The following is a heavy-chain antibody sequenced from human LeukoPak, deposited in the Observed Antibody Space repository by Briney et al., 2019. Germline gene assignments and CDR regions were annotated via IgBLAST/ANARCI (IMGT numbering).Heavy chain of an antibody. J-gene: IGHJ4*02. CDR2: ISDSGST. Sequence: SVTLSLTCVVSGGSLSTHHWSWIRQSPGRGLEWIGYISDSGSTNYNPSLKSRVTISVDTSKNQFSLMLSSVTAADTAVYYCARGYDSSAYYPFNYWGQGTPVTVSS. CDR1: GGSLSTHH. CDR3: ARGYDSSAYYPFNY. D-gene: IGHD3-22*01. V-gene: IGHV4-59*11.